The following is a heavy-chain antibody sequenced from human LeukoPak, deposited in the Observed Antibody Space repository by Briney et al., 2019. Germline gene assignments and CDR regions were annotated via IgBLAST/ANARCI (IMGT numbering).Heavy chain of an antibody. D-gene: IGHD3-3*01. CDR3: GRETDFGVVTN. CDR2: TYYRSQQWHS. Sequence: PSQTLSLTFAISGDSVSSNGASWNWIRQSPSRGLEWLGRTYYRSQQWHSDYAPSVKGRITLDPDTSKNQFSLQLNSMTPEDTAVYYCGRETDFGVVTNWGQGTLVTVSS. V-gene: IGHV6-1*01. J-gene: IGHJ4*02. CDR1: GDSVSSNGAS.